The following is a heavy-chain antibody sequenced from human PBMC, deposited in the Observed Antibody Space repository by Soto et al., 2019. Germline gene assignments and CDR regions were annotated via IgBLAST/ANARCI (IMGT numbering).Heavy chain of an antibody. CDR3: ARDSDDSSGYYLLGVYYFDY. Sequence: EVQLVESGGGLVQPGGSLRLSCAASGFTFSSYSTNWVRQAPGKGLEWVSYISSSSSTIYYADSVKGRFTISRDNAKNSLYLQMNSLRAEDTAVYYCARDSDDSSGYYLLGVYYFDYWGQGTLVTVSS. J-gene: IGHJ4*02. D-gene: IGHD3-22*01. CDR1: GFTFSSYS. V-gene: IGHV3-48*01. CDR2: ISSSSSTI.